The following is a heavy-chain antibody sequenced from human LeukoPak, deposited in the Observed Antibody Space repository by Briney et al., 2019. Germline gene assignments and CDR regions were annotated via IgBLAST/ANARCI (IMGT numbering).Heavy chain of an antibody. J-gene: IGHJ4*02. CDR1: GYRFTTYW. D-gene: IGHD3-22*01. CDR3: ARLPLNYYDSSGLSFYFDY. CDR2: IYPGDSDT. V-gene: IGHV5-51*01. Sequence: GESLKISCKASGYRFTTYWIGWVRQMPGKGLEWMGIIYPGDSDTRYSPSFQGQVTISADKSISTAYLQWSSLKASDTAMYYCARLPLNYYDSSGLSFYFDYWGQGTLVTVSS.